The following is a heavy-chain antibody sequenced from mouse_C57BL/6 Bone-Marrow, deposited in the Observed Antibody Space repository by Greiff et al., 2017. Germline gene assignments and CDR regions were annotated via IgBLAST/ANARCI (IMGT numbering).Heavy chain of an antibody. CDR3: ARLELLAMDY. CDR2: IYPRSGNT. J-gene: IGHJ4*01. CDR1: GYTFTSYG. V-gene: IGHV1-81*01. D-gene: IGHD1-1*01. Sequence: QVQLQQSGAELARPGASVKLSCKASGYTFTSYGISWVKQRTGQGLEWIGEIYPRSGNTYYNEKFKGKATLTADKSSSTAYMALRSLTSEDSAVYFCARLELLAMDYWGQGTSVAVSS.